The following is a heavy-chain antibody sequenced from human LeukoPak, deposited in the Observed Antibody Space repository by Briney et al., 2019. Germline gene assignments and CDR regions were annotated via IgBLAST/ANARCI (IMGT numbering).Heavy chain of an antibody. D-gene: IGHD1-26*01. J-gene: IGHJ4*02. V-gene: IGHV3-15*01. CDR2: IKSKTDGGTT. Sequence: GGSLRLSCAASGFTFSNAWMSWVSQAPGKGLEWVGRIKSKTDGGTTDYAAPVKGRFTISRDDSKNTLYLQMNSLKTEDTAVYYCTTGPSGSYQTGYWGQGTLVTVSS. CDR1: GFTFSNAW. CDR3: TTGPSGSYQTGY.